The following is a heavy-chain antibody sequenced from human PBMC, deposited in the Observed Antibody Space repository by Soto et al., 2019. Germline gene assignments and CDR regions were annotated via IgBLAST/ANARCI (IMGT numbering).Heavy chain of an antibody. CDR3: AKGDNLGPKTGYAFDP. V-gene: IGHV6-1*01. D-gene: IGHD5-12*01. Sequence: SQTLSLTFVISGDSVSSNTASWNCIRQSPSRGLEWLGRTYFRSKWYNDYAVSVKSRIIINPDTSNNQFSLQLNSVTPEDTAVYFCAKGDNLGPKTGYAFDPWGQGIMVTVSS. CDR2: TYFRSKWYN. J-gene: IGHJ5*02. CDR1: GDSVSSNTAS.